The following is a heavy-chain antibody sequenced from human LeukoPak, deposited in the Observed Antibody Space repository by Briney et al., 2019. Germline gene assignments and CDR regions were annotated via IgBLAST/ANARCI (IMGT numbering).Heavy chain of an antibody. Sequence: PGGSLRLSCAASGFTFNNYWMSWVRQAPGKGLEWVANIKLDGSEKYYVDSVEGRFTISRDNAKNSLYLQMNSLRAEDTAVYYCARVGVYSSVPDFDYWGQGTLVTVSS. CDR3: ARVGVYSSVPDFDY. D-gene: IGHD6-19*01. J-gene: IGHJ4*02. V-gene: IGHV3-7*01. CDR1: GFTFNNYW. CDR2: IKLDGSEK.